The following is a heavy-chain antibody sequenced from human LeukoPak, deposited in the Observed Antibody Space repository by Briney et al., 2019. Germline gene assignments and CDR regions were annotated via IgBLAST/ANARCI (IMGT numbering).Heavy chain of an antibody. Sequence: GGSLRLSCAVSGFTFSSYAMSWVRQAPGKGLEWVSALSGSGGSTYYADSVKGRFTISRDNSKNTLYLQTNSLRAEDTAVYYCARDLGYSSGPADYWGQGTLVTVSS. J-gene: IGHJ4*02. CDR1: GFTFSSYA. V-gene: IGHV3-23*01. CDR3: ARDLGYSSGPADY. D-gene: IGHD6-19*01. CDR2: LSGSGGST.